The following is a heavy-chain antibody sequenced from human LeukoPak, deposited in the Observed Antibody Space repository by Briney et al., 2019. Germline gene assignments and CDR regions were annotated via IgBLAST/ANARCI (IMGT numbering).Heavy chain of an antibody. CDR2: IIPILGIA. D-gene: IGHD6-13*01. J-gene: IGHJ6*03. Sequence: ASVKVFCKASGGTFSSYTISWVRQAPGQGLEWMGRIIPILGIANYAQKFQGRVTITADKSTSTAYMELSSLRSEDTAVYYCARASGRRIAEKGDYYYYMDVWGKGTTVTVSS. CDR1: GGTFSSYT. V-gene: IGHV1-69*02. CDR3: ARASGRRIAEKGDYYYYMDV.